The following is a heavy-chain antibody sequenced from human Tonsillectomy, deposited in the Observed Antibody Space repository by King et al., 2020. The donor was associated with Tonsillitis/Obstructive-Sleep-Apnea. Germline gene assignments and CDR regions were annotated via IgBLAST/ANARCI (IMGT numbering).Heavy chain of an antibody. CDR1: GFTFDDYA. D-gene: IGHD3-3*01. Sequence: EVQLVESGGGVVQPGGSLRLSCAASGFTFDDYAMHWVRQAPGKGLEWVSLISGDGGSTYYADSVKGRFTISRDNSKNSLYLQMNSLRTEDTALYYCAKDGGKRTYYDFWSGYYHYQKASYYYYYMDVWGKGTTVTVSS. CDR3: AKDGGKRTYYDFWSGYYHYQKASYYYYYMDV. CDR2: ISGDGGST. J-gene: IGHJ6*03. V-gene: IGHV3-43*02.